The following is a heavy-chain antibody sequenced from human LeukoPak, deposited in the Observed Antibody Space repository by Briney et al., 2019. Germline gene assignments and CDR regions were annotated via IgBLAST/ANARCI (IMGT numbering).Heavy chain of an antibody. CDR3: ARGSRYESGGYYYFDY. J-gene: IGHJ4*02. V-gene: IGHV3-30*04. CDR2: ISYDGINK. D-gene: IGHD3-22*01. CDR1: GFTFRSCA. Sequence: GGSLRLSCAASGFTFRSCAMHWVRQAPGKGLEWVAVISYDGINKNNADSVEGRFTIYRDNSKNTVYLQMNSLRAEDTAVYYCARGSRYESGGYYYFDYWGQGTLVTVSS.